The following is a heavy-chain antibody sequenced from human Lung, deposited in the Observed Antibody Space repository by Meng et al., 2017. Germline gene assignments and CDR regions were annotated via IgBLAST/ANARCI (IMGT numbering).Heavy chain of an antibody. CDR1: GYTFPDYW. V-gene: IGHV1-2*06. Sequence: VLLVMFWREVKEPGASAKVPCKASGYTFPDYWLHWVRRAPGQGLEWMGRINPKSGDTHYAQRFQGRVTMTGDTSISTAYMELSGLRSDDTAMYYCARDEDISAAGKLFGDYWGQGTLVTVSS. CDR3: ARDEDISAAGKLFGDY. J-gene: IGHJ4*02. D-gene: IGHD6-13*01. CDR2: INPKSGDT.